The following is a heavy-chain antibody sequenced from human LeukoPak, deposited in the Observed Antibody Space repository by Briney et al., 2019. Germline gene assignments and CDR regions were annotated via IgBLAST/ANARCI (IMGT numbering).Heavy chain of an antibody. Sequence: ASVKVSCKASGYTFTSYYMHWVRQAPGQGLEWMGIINPSGGSTSYAQKFQGRVTMTRDMSTSTVYMELSSLRSEDTAVYYCARDRTNYHDSSGCLDYWGQGTLVTVSS. D-gene: IGHD3-22*01. V-gene: IGHV1-46*01. CDR2: INPSGGST. CDR3: ARDRTNYHDSSGCLDY. J-gene: IGHJ4*02. CDR1: GYTFTSYY.